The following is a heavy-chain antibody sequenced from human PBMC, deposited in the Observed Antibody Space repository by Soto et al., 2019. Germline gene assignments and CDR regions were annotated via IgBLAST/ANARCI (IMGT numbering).Heavy chain of an antibody. CDR3: TRLIYDSRLNYFYFDL. J-gene: IGHJ4*02. D-gene: IGHD3-22*01. V-gene: IGHV4-4*02. Sequence: QVHLQESGPGLVKPSGTLSLTCVVSGGSISGRNWWSWVRQAPGKGLEWIGEVFHSGDTTYSPSRRSRVTISVDKSKNQFSLNLNSVTAADTAVYYCTRLIYDSRLNYFYFDLWGQGALVTVSS. CDR2: VFHSGDT. CDR1: GGSISGRNW.